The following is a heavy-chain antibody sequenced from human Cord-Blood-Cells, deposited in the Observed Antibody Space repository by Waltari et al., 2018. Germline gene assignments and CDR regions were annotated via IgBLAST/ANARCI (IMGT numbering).Heavy chain of an antibody. D-gene: IGHD6-19*01. J-gene: IGHJ3*02. CDR3: ARSGYSSGWFDAFDI. Sequence: QVQLQESGPGLVKPSETLSLTCTVSGGSISSYYWSWIRQPAGKGLEWIGRIYTSGSTNYNPSLKSRVTMSVDTSKNQVSRKLSSVTAADTAVYYCARSGYSSGWFDAFDIWGQGTMVTVSS. CDR2: IYTSGST. CDR1: GGSISSYY. V-gene: IGHV4-4*07.